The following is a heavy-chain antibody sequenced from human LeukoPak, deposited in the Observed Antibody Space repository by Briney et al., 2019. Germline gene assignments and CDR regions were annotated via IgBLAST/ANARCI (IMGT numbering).Heavy chain of an antibody. Sequence: PSETLSLTCAVYGGSFSGYYWSWIRQPPGKGLEWIGEINHSGSTNYNPSLKSRVTMSVDTSKNQFSLKLSSVTAADTAVYYCARDLYGSGREWFDPWGQGTLVTVSS. V-gene: IGHV4-34*01. J-gene: IGHJ5*02. CDR1: GGSFSGYY. CDR3: ARDLYGSGREWFDP. CDR2: INHSGST. D-gene: IGHD3-10*01.